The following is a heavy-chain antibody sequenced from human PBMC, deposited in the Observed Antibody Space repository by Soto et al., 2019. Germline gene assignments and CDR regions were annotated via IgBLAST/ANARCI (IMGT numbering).Heavy chain of an antibody. D-gene: IGHD2-15*01. V-gene: IGHV4-61*08. CDR1: GGSISSGDYY. Sequence: SETLSLTCTVSGGSISSGDYYWSWIRQPPGKGLEWIGYIYYSGSTNYNPSLKSRVTISVDTSKNQFSLKLSSVTAADTAVYYCASIPVVSYYYYGMDVWGQGTTVTVS. CDR2: IYYSGST. J-gene: IGHJ6*02. CDR3: ASIPVVSYYYYGMDV.